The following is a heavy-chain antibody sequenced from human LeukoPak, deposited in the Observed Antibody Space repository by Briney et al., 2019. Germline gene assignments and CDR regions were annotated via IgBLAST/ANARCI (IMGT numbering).Heavy chain of an antibody. J-gene: IGHJ6*02. Sequence: SETLSLTCTVSGDSLTRNYYYWVWIRQSPGKGLEWIGSFYFTGSTYYNPSLKSRATISVDTSKNQFSLRLTSVTVADTAVYYCARDKSHCSGGSCYYYGMDVWGQGTTVTVSS. CDR2: FYFTGST. D-gene: IGHD2-15*01. CDR1: GDSLTRNYYY. CDR3: ARDKSHCSGGSCYYYGMDV. V-gene: IGHV4-39*02.